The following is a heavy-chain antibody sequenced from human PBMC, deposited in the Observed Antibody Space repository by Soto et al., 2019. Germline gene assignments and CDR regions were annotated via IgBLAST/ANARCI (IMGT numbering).Heavy chain of an antibody. J-gene: IGHJ4*02. Sequence: SETLPLTCTVSGGSISTYYWSWIRQPPGKGLEWIGYIYYSGSTNYNPSLKSRVTISVDTSKNQFSLKLSSVTAADTAEYYCARDGVLGIAGSDRRGDFYYYRGQGTLVTVSS. V-gene: IGHV4-59*01. D-gene: IGHD6-13*01. CDR1: GGSISTYY. CDR3: ARDGVLGIAGSDRRGDFYYY. CDR2: IYYSGST.